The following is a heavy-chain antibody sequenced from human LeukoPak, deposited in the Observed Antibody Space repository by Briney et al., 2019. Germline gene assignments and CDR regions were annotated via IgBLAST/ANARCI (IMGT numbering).Heavy chain of an antibody. Sequence: PSETLSLTCAVYDGSFSGYYWGWIRQPPGKGLEWIGSIYHSGSTYYNPSLKSRVTISVDTSKNQFSLKLSSVTAADTAVYYCARANRVSLYYFDYWGQGTLVTVSS. CDR3: ARANRVSLYYFDY. CDR2: IYHSGST. V-gene: IGHV4-38-2*01. D-gene: IGHD5/OR15-5a*01. CDR1: DGSFSGYY. J-gene: IGHJ4*02.